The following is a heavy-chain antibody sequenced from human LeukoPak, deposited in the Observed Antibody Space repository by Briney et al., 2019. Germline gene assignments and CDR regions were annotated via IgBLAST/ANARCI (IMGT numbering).Heavy chain of an antibody. CDR1: GGSISSSSYY. D-gene: IGHD6-13*01. CDR3: ARAYSSSWYYFDY. CDR2: IYYSEST. Sequence: SETLSLTCTVSGGSISSSSYYWGWIRQPPGKGLEWIGSIYYSESTYYNPSLKSRVTRSVDTSKNQFSLKLSSETAADTAVYYCARAYSSSWYYFDYWGQGTLVTVSS. J-gene: IGHJ4*02. V-gene: IGHV4-39*01.